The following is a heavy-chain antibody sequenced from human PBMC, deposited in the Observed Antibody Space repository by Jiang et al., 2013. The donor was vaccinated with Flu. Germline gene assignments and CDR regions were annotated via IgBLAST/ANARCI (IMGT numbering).Heavy chain of an antibody. V-gene: IGHV1-46*01. J-gene: IGHJ1*01. CDR3: ARARDYYGSGNYLSEYFQH. CDR1: GYTFPSYY. CDR2: INPSGGST. Sequence: SGAEVKKPGASVKVSCKASGYTFPSYYLHWVRQAPGQGLEWMGIINPSGGSTNYAQKFQGRVTMTRDTSTSTVYMELSSLRSEDTAVYYCARARDYYGSGNYLSEYFQHWGRAPWSPSPQ. D-gene: IGHD3-10*01.